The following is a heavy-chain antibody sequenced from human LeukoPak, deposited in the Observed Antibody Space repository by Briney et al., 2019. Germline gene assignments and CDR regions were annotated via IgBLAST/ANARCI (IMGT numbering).Heavy chain of an antibody. CDR1: GFTFSSYS. J-gene: IGHJ4*02. D-gene: IGHD3-9*01. CDR2: ISSSSSYI. V-gene: IGHV3-21*01. CDR3: ASGYFDWLLYGY. Sequence: GGSLRLSCAASGFTFSSYSMNWVRQAPGKGLEWVSSISSSSSYIYYADSVKGRFTISRDNAKNSLYLQMNSLRAEDTAVYYCASGYFDWLLYGYWGQGTLVTVSS.